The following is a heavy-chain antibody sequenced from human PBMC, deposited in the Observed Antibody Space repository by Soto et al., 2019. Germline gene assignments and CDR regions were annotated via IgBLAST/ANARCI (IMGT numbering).Heavy chain of an antibody. CDR3: ARDAVGLVYYYGSGSYFDY. V-gene: IGHV1-18*01. J-gene: IGHJ4*02. D-gene: IGHD3-10*01. Sequence: ASVKVSCKASGYTFTSYGISWVRQAPGQGLEWMGWISAYNGNTNYAQKLQGRVTMTTDTSTSTAYMELRSLRSDDTAVYYCARDAVGLVYYYGSGSYFDYWVQGTLVTVSS. CDR2: ISAYNGNT. CDR1: GYTFTSYG.